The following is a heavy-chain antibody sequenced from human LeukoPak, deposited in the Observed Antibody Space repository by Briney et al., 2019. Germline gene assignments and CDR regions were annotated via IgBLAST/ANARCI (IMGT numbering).Heavy chain of an antibody. CDR2: IYYSGST. V-gene: IGHV4-59*01. D-gene: IGHD2-2*01. Sequence: SETLSLTCTVFGGSISNYYWSWIRQPPGKGLEWIGYIYYSGSTNYNPSLKSRVTISVDTSKNQFSLKLSSVTAADTAVYYCASGLGYCSSTSCYGGVYYYYYYMDVWGKGTTVTVSS. J-gene: IGHJ6*03. CDR1: GGSISNYY. CDR3: ASGLGYCSSTSCYGGVYYYYYYMDV.